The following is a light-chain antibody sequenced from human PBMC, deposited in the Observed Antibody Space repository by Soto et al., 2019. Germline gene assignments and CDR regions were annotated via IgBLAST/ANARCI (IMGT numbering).Light chain of an antibody. CDR3: SSYTGSDMGI. J-gene: IGLJ2*01. CDR2: DVT. CDR1: SSDVGGYDY. V-gene: IGLV2-8*01. Sequence: QSALTQPPSASGSPGQSVTISCNGTSSDVGGYDYVSWYQHHPGKAPKLMIYDVTKRPSGVPDRFSGSKSGNTASLTVSGLQAEDEANYYCSSYTGSDMGIFGGGTKLTVL.